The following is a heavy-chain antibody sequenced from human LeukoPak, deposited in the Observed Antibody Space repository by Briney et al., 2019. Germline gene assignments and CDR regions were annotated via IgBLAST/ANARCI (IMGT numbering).Heavy chain of an antibody. CDR2: ISYDGTNK. V-gene: IGHV3-30-3*01. Sequence: GRSLTLSCAASGFTFSSFAMHWVRQAPDKGLEWVAVISYDGTNKDYADSVKGRFTMSRDNSKNTLYLQMNSLRLEDTALYYCARDGNSGWYTGENYYYYGMDVWGQGTTVTVSS. CDR1: GFTFSSFA. D-gene: IGHD6-19*01. J-gene: IGHJ6*02. CDR3: ARDGNSGWYTGENYYYYGMDV.